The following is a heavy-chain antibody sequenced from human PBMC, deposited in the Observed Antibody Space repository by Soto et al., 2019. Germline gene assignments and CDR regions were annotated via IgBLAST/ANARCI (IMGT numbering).Heavy chain of an antibody. D-gene: IGHD6-19*01. J-gene: IGHJ6*02. V-gene: IGHV1-46*01. Sequence: QVQLVQSGAEVKKPGASVKVSCKASGYTFTSYYMHWVRQAPGQGLEWMGIINPSGGSTSYAQKFQGRVTVNRDTSTSTVYMELSSLRSEDMAVYYCARDSLQLLVVWGQGTTVTVSS. CDR3: ARDSLQLLVV. CDR1: GYTFTSYY. CDR2: INPSGGST.